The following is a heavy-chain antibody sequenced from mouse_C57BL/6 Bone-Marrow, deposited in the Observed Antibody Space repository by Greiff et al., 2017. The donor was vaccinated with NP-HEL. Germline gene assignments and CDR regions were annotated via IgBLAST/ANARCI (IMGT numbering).Heavy chain of an antibody. CDR2: ISSGGSYT. CDR1: GFTFSSYG. J-gene: IGHJ2*01. Sequence: DVQLVESGGDLVKPGGSLKLSCAASGFTFSSYGMSWVRQTPDKRLEWVATISSGGSYTYYPDSVKGRFTLSRDNAKNTLYLQMSSLKSEDTAMYYCARHYYSNYFDYWGQGTTLTVSS. CDR3: ARHYYSNYFDY. D-gene: IGHD2-5*01. V-gene: IGHV5-6*01.